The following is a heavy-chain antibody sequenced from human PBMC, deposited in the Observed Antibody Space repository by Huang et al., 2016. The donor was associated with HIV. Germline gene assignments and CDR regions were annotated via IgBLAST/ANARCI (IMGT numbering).Heavy chain of an antibody. CDR1: EYTLTELS. J-gene: IGHJ4*02. Sequence: QVQLVQSRAEVKKPGASVKVSCKVSEYTLTELSIHWVRQPPGKGLEWMGGFDTEIGQTSDAQKFQGRVTMTEDTSTETAFMELSGLRPEDTAVYYCATGFDVFFDFWGQGTLVTVSS. V-gene: IGHV1-24*01. CDR2: FDTEIGQT. D-gene: IGHD3-9*01. CDR3: ATGFDVFFDF.